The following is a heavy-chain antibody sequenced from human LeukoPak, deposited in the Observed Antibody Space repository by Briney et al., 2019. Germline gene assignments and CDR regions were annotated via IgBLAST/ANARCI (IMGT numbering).Heavy chain of an antibody. J-gene: IGHJ4*02. CDR1: GFTFSSYA. V-gene: IGHV3-23*01. Sequence: PGGSLRLSCAASGFTFSSYAMSWVRQAPGKGLEWVSAISGSGGSTYYADSVKGRFTISRDNSKNTLYLQMNSLGAEDTAVYYCASAPKGIAVPFDYWGQGTLVTVSS. CDR3: ASAPKGIAVPFDY. D-gene: IGHD6-19*01. CDR2: ISGSGGST.